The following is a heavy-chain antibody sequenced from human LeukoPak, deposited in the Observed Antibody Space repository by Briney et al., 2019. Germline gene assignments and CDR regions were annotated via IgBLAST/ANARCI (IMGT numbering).Heavy chain of an antibody. J-gene: IGHJ3*02. CDR1: GNIFTTYW. V-gene: IGHV5-51*07. CDR3: ARRFFGSWDAFDI. D-gene: IGHD3-3*01. CDR2: IYPGDSDT. Sequence: VESLKISCKGSGNIFTTYWIGWVHQMPGKGLEWMGMIYPGDSDTRYSPSFQGQVTISADNSINTAYLQWSSLKASDTAMYYCARRFFGSWDAFDIWGQGTMVSMSS.